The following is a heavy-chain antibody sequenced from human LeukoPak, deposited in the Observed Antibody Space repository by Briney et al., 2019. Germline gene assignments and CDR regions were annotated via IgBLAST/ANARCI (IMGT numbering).Heavy chain of an antibody. CDR2: IYHSGST. CDR3: ARAPGWNYYWFDP. CDR1: GGSISSSNW. Sequence: PSETLSLTCAVSGGSISSSNWWSWVRQPPGKGLEWIGEIYHSGSTNYNPSLKSRVTISVDKSKNQFSLKLSSVTAADTAVYYCARAPGWNYYWFDPWGQGTLVTVSS. J-gene: IGHJ5*02. V-gene: IGHV4-4*02. D-gene: IGHD1-7*01.